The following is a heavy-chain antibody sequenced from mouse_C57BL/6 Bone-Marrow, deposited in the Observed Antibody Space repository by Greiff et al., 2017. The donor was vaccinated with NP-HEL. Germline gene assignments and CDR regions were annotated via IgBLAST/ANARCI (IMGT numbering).Heavy chain of an antibody. V-gene: IGHV1-42*01. CDR3: ARLGRDPGTGDAMDY. Sequence: VQLQQSGPELVKPGASVKISCKASGYSFTGYYMNWVKQSPEKSLEWIGEINPSTGGTTYNQKFKAKATLTVDKSSSTAYMQLKSLTSEDSAVYYCARLGRDPGTGDAMDYWGQGTSVTVSS. D-gene: IGHD3-1*01. CDR1: GYSFTGYY. CDR2: INPSTGGT. J-gene: IGHJ4*01.